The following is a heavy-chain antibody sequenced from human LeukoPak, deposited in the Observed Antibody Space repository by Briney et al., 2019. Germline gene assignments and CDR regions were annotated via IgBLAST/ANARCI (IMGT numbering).Heavy chain of an antibody. V-gene: IGHV3-23*01. J-gene: IGHJ5*02. CDR1: GFTFSSYA. CDR3: AKVGVAGGYYWFDP. D-gene: IGHD6-19*01. CDR2: ITGSGGCT. Sequence: GGSLRLSCAASGFTFSSYAVSWVRQAPGKGLEWVSAITGSGGCTYNADSVKGRFTISRDNSKNTLYLQMNSLRAEDTAVYYCAKVGVAGGYYWFDPWGQGTLVTVPS.